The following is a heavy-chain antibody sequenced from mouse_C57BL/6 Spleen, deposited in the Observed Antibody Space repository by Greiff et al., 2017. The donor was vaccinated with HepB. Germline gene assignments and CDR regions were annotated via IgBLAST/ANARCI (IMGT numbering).Heavy chain of an antibody. CDR1: GYTFTEYT. V-gene: IGHV1-62-2*01. Sequence: VQLQQSGAELVKPGASVKLSCKASGYTFTEYTIHWVKQRSGQGLEWIGWFYPGSGSIKYNEKFKDKATLTADKSSSTVYMELSRLTSEDSAVYCCARHVDYYGSSYPYYAMDYWGQGTSVTVSS. D-gene: IGHD1-1*01. CDR3: ARHVDYYGSSYPYYAMDY. J-gene: IGHJ4*01. CDR2: FYPGSGSI.